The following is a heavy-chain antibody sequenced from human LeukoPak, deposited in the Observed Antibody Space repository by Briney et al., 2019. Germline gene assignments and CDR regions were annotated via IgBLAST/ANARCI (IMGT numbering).Heavy chain of an antibody. CDR3: ARHDHSSGWYRGEYYFDY. CDR1: GFTLSTSW. CDR2: IKQDGSQK. J-gene: IGHJ4*02. D-gene: IGHD6-19*01. V-gene: IGHV3-7*01. Sequence: GGSLRLSCTASGFTLSTSWMSWVRQAPGRGLEWVASIKQDGSQKYYVDSVKGRFTISRDNVQNSLYLQMNSLRAEDTAVYYCARHDHSSGWYRGEYYFDYWGQGTLVTVSS.